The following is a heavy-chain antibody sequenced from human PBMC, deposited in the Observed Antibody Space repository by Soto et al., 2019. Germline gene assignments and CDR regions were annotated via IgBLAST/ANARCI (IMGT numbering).Heavy chain of an antibody. CDR3: AKDTRIAAALTYGMDV. J-gene: IGHJ6*02. CDR2: ISWNSGSI. Sequence: EVQLVESGGGLVQPGRSLRLSCAASGFTFDDYAMHWVRQAPGKGLEWVSGISWNSGSIGYADSVKGRFTISRDNAKNSLYLQMNSLRAEDTALYYCAKDTRIAAALTYGMDVWGQGTTVTVSS. D-gene: IGHD6-13*01. V-gene: IGHV3-9*01. CDR1: GFTFDDYA.